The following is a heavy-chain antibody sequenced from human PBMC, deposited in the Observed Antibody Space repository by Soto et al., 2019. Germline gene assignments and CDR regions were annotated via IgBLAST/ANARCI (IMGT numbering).Heavy chain of an antibody. CDR2: ISWNGATT. D-gene: IGHD1-1*01. V-gene: IGHV3-43*01. Sequence: PGGSLRLSCAASGFTFDDYGMHWVRQVPGKGLEWVSFISWNGATTYYAGSVEGRFTVSRDNTKNSLYLQMNSLRIEDTALYYCARTDRDFYGLDVWGQGTTVTVSS. J-gene: IGHJ6*02. CDR3: ARTDRDFYGLDV. CDR1: GFTFDDYG.